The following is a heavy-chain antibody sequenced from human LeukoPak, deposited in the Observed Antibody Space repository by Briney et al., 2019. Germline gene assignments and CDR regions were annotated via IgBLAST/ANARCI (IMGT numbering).Heavy chain of an antibody. CDR1: GGSISSYY. CDR3: ARLGAEAVARWEYYYYMDV. V-gene: IGHV4-4*09. CDR2: IYTCGST. Sequence: PSETLSLTCTVSGGSISSYYWSWIRQPPGKGLEWIGYIYTCGSTNYNPSLKSRVTISVDTSKNQFSLKLSSVTAADTAVYYCARLGAEAVARWEYYYYMDVWGKGTTVTVSS. D-gene: IGHD6-19*01. J-gene: IGHJ6*03.